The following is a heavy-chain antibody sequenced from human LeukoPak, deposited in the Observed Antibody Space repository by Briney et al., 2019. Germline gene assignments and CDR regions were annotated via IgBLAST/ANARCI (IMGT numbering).Heavy chain of an antibody. CDR2: IKSKTDGGTT. CDR3: TTDRPDTAINSFDY. D-gene: IGHD5-18*01. J-gene: IGHJ4*02. Sequence: GGSLRLSCAASGFTFSNAWMNWVRQAPGKGLEWVGRIKSKTDGGTTDYAAPVKGRFTISRDDSKNTLYLQMNSLKTEDTAVYYCTTDRPDTAINSFDYWGQGTQVTVSS. V-gene: IGHV3-15*07. CDR1: GFTFSNAW.